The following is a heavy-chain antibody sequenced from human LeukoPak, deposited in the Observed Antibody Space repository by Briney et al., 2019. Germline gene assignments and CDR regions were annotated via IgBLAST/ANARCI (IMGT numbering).Heavy chain of an antibody. CDR2: IKSKTDGGTT. CDR3: TTEHYYDSSGYYSFSFARYYYYYMDV. V-gene: IGHV3-15*01. J-gene: IGHJ6*03. Sequence: PGGSLRLSCAASGFTFSNAWMSWVRQAPGKGLEWVGRIKSKTDGGTTDYAAPVKGRFTISRDDSKNTLYLQMNSLKTEDTAVYYCTTEHYYDSSGYYSFSFARYYYYYMDVWGKGTTVTVSS. D-gene: IGHD3-22*01. CDR1: GFTFSNAW.